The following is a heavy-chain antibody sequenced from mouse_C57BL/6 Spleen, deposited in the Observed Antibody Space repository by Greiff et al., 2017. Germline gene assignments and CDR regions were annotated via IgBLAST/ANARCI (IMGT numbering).Heavy chain of an antibody. CDR2: IYPGDGDT. Sequence: QVQLQQSGPELVKPGASVKISCKASGYAFSSSWMNWVKQRPGKGLEWIGRIYPGDGDTNYNGKFKGKATLTADKSSSTAYMQLSSLPSEDSAVYFCARHYYYGSSYDYAMDYWGQGTSVTVSS. CDR3: ARHYYYGSSYDYAMDY. CDR1: GYAFSSSW. V-gene: IGHV1-82*01. D-gene: IGHD1-1*01. J-gene: IGHJ4*01.